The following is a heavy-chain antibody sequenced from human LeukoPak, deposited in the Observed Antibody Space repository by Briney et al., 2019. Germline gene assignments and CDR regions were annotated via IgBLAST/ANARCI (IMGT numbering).Heavy chain of an antibody. CDR2: IYYSGTT. CDR1: GFPFSSYA. J-gene: IGHJ6*02. CDR3: ARHGAGGYHFYYYGMDV. Sequence: GSLRLSCAASGFPFSSYAMSWIRQPPGKGLEWIGYIYYSGTTNYNPSLKSRATISLDTSKNQFSLKLSSVTAADTAVYYCARHGAGGYHFYYYGMDVWGQGTTVTVSS. V-gene: IGHV4-59*08. D-gene: IGHD6-25*01.